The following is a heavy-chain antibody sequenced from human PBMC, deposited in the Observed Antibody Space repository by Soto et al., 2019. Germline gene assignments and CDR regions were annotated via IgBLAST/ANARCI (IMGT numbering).Heavy chain of an antibody. Sequence: EVQLLESGGGLVQPGGSLRLSCAASGFTFSSYAMSWVRRAPGKGLEWVSAISGSGGSTYYADSVKGRFTISRDNSKNTLYLQMNSLRAEDTAVYYCAKDRSGAMVWGPFDYWGQGTLVTVSS. J-gene: IGHJ4*02. D-gene: IGHD3-10*01. CDR3: AKDRSGAMVWGPFDY. V-gene: IGHV3-23*01. CDR1: GFTFSSYA. CDR2: ISGSGGST.